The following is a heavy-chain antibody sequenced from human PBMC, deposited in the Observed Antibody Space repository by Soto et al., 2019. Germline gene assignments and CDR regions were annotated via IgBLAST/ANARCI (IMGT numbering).Heavy chain of an antibody. CDR1: GGSFSGYY. V-gene: IGHV4-34*01. CDR3: ARNDYGDYRPVY. CDR2: IDQSGGT. J-gene: IGHJ4*02. D-gene: IGHD4-17*01. Sequence: QVQLQQWGAGLLKPSETLSLTCAVYGGSFSGYYWSWICQPPGTGLEWIGEIDQSGGTNYNPSLKSRVTISIDTSKKQFSLKLRSVTAADTAVYYCARNDYGDYRPVYWGQGTRVTVSS.